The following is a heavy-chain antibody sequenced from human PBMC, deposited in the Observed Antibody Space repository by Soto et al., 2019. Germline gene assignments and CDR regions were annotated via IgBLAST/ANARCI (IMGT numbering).Heavy chain of an antibody. D-gene: IGHD1-26*01. CDR2: ISFDGSNK. Sequence: GGSLRLSCAASGFTFTSYTIHWVRQAPGKGLECVAAISFDGSNKYYADSVKGRFTISRDNSKNTLDLQVNSLRVEDTAGYFCARAKSGSYHWSGYFDHWGQGTLVTVSS. J-gene: IGHJ4*02. V-gene: IGHV3-30-3*01. CDR3: ARAKSGSYHWSGYFDH. CDR1: GFTFTSYT.